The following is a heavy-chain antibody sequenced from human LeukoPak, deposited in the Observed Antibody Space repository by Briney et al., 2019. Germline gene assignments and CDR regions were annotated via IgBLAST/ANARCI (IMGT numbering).Heavy chain of an antibody. V-gene: IGHV4-38-2*02. CDR1: GFSLGRDYY. CDR2: VYSRRGTT. Sequence: PSETLSLTCVVSGFSLGRDYYWGWIGQPPGKGLEWIGSVYSRRGTTFYSPSLKSRVTISLDTSQNQFSLKLTSVTAADTAVYYCARESTSGLPAVGFDSWGQGTLVTVSS. J-gene: IGHJ4*02. CDR3: ARESTSGLPAVGFDS. D-gene: IGHD3-10*01.